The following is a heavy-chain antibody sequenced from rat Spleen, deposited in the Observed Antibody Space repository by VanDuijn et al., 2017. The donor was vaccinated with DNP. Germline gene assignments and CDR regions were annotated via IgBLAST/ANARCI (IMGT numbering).Heavy chain of an antibody. CDR3: TTERTFGFYYDGSSPNWFTY. J-gene: IGHJ3*01. CDR1: GFTFSDYP. D-gene: IGHD1-12*03. V-gene: IGHV5-20*01. CDR2: ITYDGSKT. Sequence: EVQLVESGGGLVQPGRSLKLSCAASGFTFSDYPMAWVRQAPKRGLEWVATITYDGSKTFYRDSVKGRFTISRDNAKSILYLQMDSLRSEDTATYYCTTERTFGFYYDGSSPNWFTYWGQGTLVTVSS.